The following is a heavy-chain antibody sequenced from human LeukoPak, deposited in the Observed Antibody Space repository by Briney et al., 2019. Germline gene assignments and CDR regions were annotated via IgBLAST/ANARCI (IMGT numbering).Heavy chain of an antibody. D-gene: IGHD6-19*01. CDR3: ARVNSAQWLVRFNFDY. Sequence: GAAVKLCLTSSGNTFNSYGITLVRQAPGQGLEWMGWISVYNGNKNYAQKFQGRVTMTTDTSTSTAYMEVRSLRSDDTAVYYCARVNSAQWLVRFNFDYWGQGTLVTVSS. J-gene: IGHJ4*02. V-gene: IGHV1-18*01. CDR2: ISVYNGNK. CDR1: GNTFNSYG.